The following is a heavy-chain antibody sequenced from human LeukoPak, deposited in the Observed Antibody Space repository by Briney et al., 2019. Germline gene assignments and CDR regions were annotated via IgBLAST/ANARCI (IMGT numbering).Heavy chain of an antibody. CDR1: GGSISSHY. D-gene: IGHD3/OR15-3a*01. J-gene: IGHJ6*03. CDR3: ARRTGYLNYYYYYYMDV. CDR2: IYYSGST. Sequence: SEALSLTCTVSGGSISSHYWSWIRQPPGKGLEWIGYIYYSGSTNYNPSLKSRVTISVDTSRNQFSLKLSSVTAADSAVYYCARRTGYLNYYYYYYMDVWGNGTTVTVSS. V-gene: IGHV4-59*11.